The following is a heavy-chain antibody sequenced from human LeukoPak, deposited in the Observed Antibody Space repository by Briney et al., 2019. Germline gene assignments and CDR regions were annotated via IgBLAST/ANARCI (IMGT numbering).Heavy chain of an antibody. J-gene: IGHJ4*02. D-gene: IGHD1-7*01. Sequence: SETLSLTCTVSGGSISSYYWSWIRQPPGKGLEWIGYIYYSGSTNYNPSLKSRVTISVDTSKNQFSLKLSSVTAADTAVYYCARECITGTTRHFDYWGQGTLVTVSS. CDR3: ARECITGTTRHFDY. V-gene: IGHV4-59*12. CDR1: GGSISSYY. CDR2: IYYSGST.